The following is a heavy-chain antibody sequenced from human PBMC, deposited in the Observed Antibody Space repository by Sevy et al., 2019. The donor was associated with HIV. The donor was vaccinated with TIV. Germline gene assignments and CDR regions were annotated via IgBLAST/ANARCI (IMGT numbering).Heavy chain of an antibody. CDR1: GFSFSYYG. J-gene: IGHJ6*02. Sequence: GGSLRLSCIGSGFSFSYYGIHWVRQSPGKALDWVALISHDGINEYCADSVKGRFTISRDNSKNTVYLEMNSLRNEDTAIYFCANAYSGSYSHSYLYALDVWGQGTTVTVSS. CDR2: ISHDGINE. CDR3: ANAYSGSYSHSYLYALDV. D-gene: IGHD1-26*01. V-gene: IGHV3-30*18.